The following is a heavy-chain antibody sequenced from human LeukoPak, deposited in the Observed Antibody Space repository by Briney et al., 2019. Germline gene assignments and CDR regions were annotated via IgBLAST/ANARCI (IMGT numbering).Heavy chain of an antibody. Sequence: GGSLRLSCAAYGFTFSSYSMNWVRQAPGKGLEWVSSISSSSSYIHYADSVKGRFTISRDNAENSLYLQMNSLRAEDTAVYYCARGFETAFDIWGQGTMVTVSS. D-gene: IGHD3-16*01. CDR2: ISSSSSYI. CDR3: ARGFETAFDI. V-gene: IGHV3-21*01. J-gene: IGHJ3*02. CDR1: GFTFSSYS.